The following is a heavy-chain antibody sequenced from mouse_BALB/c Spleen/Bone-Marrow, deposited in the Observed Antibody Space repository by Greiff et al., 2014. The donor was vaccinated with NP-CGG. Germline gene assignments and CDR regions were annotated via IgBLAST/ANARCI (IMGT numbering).Heavy chain of an antibody. CDR3: GRSVYGSFDS. D-gene: IGHD2-1*01. CDR2: INPYNSDA. CDR1: GYSFTGYL. V-gene: IGHV1-37*01. Sequence: EVMLVESGPELVKPGTSVKISCKVSGYSFTGYLMNWVKQSHGKSLEWIGRINPYNSDAFYNPKFKGKATLTVDKSSSTAHMDLLSLTSEDSAVYYCGRSVYGSFDSWGHGTTLTVSS. J-gene: IGHJ2*01.